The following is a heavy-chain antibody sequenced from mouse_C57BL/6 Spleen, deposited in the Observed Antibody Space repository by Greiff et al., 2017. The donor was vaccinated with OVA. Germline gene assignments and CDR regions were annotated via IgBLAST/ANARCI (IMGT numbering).Heavy chain of an antibody. D-gene: IGHD2-3*01. Sequence: EVQLQQSGPELVKPGASVKIPCKASGYTFTDYNMDWVKQSHGKSLEWIGDINPNNGGTIYNQKFKGKATLTVDKSSSTAYMELRSLTSEDTAVYYCARGGYDGYYRGGYYAMDYWGQGTSVTVSS. CDR1: GYTFTDYN. V-gene: IGHV1-18*01. CDR3: ARGGYDGYYRGGYYAMDY. J-gene: IGHJ4*01. CDR2: INPNNGGT.